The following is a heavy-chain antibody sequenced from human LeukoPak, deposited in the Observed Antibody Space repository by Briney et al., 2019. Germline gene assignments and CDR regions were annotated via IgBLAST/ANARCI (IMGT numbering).Heavy chain of an antibody. CDR3: ARSPNRSGFGEFPDI. J-gene: IGHJ3*02. Sequence: PSETLSLTCAVSGYPISSSNWWGWIRQPPGKGLEWIGYIYYSGSTYYNPSLKSRVTMSVDTSKNQFSLNLRSVTAVDTAVYYCARSPNRSGFGEFPDIWGQGTMVTVSS. CDR2: IYYSGST. CDR1: GYPISSSNW. V-gene: IGHV4-28*01. D-gene: IGHD3-10*01.